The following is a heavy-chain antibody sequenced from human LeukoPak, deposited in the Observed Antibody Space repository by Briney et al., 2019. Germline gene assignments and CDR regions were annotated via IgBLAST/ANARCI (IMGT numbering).Heavy chain of an antibody. D-gene: IGHD4-23*01. CDR3: ARAGYGGNSGLSNY. Sequence: GGSLRLSCAASGFTFSSYSMNWVRQAPGKGLEWVSYISSSSGTIYYADSVKGRFTISRDNAKNSLYLQMNSLRAEDTAVYYCARAGYGGNSGLSNYWGQGTLVTVSS. CDR1: GFTFSSYS. V-gene: IGHV3-48*01. CDR2: ISSSSGTI. J-gene: IGHJ4*02.